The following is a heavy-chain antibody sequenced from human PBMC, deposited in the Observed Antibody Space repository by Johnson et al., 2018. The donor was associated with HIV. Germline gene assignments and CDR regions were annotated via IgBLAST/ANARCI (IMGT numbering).Heavy chain of an antibody. CDR1: GFTLDDYG. Sequence: VQLVEPGGGLVQPGRSLILSCAASGFTLDDYGMSWVRQAPGKGLEWVSGIHWNGGSTVYADSVKGRFTISRDNAKNSLYLQMNSLRAEDTALYYCARRRRYGDYFADAFDIWGQGTMVTVSS. V-gene: IGHV3-20*04. CDR3: ARRRRYGDYFADAFDI. D-gene: IGHD4-17*01. J-gene: IGHJ3*02. CDR2: IHWNGGST.